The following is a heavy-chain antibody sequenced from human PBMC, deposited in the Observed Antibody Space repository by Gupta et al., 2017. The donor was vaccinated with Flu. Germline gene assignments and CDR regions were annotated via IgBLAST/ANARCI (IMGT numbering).Heavy chain of an antibody. V-gene: IGHV3-33*01. Sequence: EQLTESGGRVVQPGESLTLSCEPSGLASSHYGIHWVRQAPGKGLEWVAAYLYNGSVLYYADSVCCLFTVSRPFAQNPPDYRQMDNLRHEDTGVYYCARDRGFGYGLDAFDLWGQGTVVTVST. CDR2: YLYNGSVL. CDR1: GLASSHYG. CDR3: ARDRGFGYGLDAFDL. J-gene: IGHJ3*01. D-gene: IGHD4-17*01.